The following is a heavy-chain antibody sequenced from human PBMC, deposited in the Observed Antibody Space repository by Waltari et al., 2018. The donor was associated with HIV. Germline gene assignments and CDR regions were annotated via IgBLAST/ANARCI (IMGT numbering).Heavy chain of an antibody. CDR1: GDTLSNYA. CDR3: TLGRIDDSRRGRENLGGFDP. J-gene: IGHJ5*02. Sequence: VQLVQSGAEVKKPGSSVRVSCKASGDTLSNYAVSWVRQAPGQGLEWMGRTIPAIGIAMRTENFHGRVTINADKATNAAYMELGGLRSEDTALYFCTLGRIDDSRRGRENLGGFDPWGPGTLVTVSS. V-gene: IGHV1-69*04. CDR2: TIPAIGIA. D-gene: IGHD1-26*01.